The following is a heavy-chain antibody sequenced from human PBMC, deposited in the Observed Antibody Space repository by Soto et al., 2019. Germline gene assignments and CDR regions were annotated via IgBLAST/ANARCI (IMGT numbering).Heavy chain of an antibody. CDR1: GGSFSGYY. CDR3: ARGNQYYYGSGSYYNNWFDP. Sequence: SETLSLTCAVYGGSFSGYYWSWIRQPPGKGLEWIGEINHSGSTNYNPSLKSRVTISVDTSKNQFSLKLSSVTATDTAVYYCARGNQYYYGSGSYYNNWFDPWGQGTLVTVSS. V-gene: IGHV4-34*01. J-gene: IGHJ5*02. D-gene: IGHD3-10*01. CDR2: INHSGST.